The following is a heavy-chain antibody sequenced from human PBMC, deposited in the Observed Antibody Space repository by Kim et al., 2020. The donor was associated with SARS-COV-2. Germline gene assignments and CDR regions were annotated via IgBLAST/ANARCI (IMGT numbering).Heavy chain of an antibody. J-gene: IGHJ3*02. CDR3: ARAYCGGDCYVDI. V-gene: IGHV3-30*04. CDR2: ISYDGSNK. Sequence: GGSLRLSCAASGFTFSSYAMHWVRQAPGKGLEWVAVISYDGSNKYYADSVKGRFTISRDNSKNTLYLQMNSLRAEDTAVYYCARAYCGGDCYVDIWGQGTMVTVSS. CDR1: GFTFSSYA. D-gene: IGHD2-21*02.